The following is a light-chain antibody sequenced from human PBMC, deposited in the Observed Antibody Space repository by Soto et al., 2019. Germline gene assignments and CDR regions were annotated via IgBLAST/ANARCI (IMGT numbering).Light chain of an antibody. V-gene: IGLV1-47*02. J-gene: IGLJ2*01. CDR3: ATWDDSLGGVV. CDR1: SSNIGSNF. CDR2: GND. Sequence: QSVVTQPPSASGTPGQRVTISCSGSSSNIGSNFVYWYQQLSGTAPRLLIYGNDKRPSGVPDRFSGSASGTSASLAIDGLRSEDEADYYCATWDDSLGGVVFGGGTQLTVL.